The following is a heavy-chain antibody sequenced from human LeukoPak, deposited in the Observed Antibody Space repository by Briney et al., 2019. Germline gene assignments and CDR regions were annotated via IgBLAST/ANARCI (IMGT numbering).Heavy chain of an antibody. Sequence: PSETLSLTCTVSGGSISSYYWSWIRQPAGKGLEWIGRIYTSGSTNYNPSLKSRVTMSVDTSKNQFSLKLSSVTAADTAVYYCARGRKSIAARPVGYYFDCWGQGTLVTVSS. D-gene: IGHD6-6*01. CDR2: IYTSGST. CDR1: GGSISSYY. CDR3: ARGRKSIAARPVGYYFDC. J-gene: IGHJ4*02. V-gene: IGHV4-4*07.